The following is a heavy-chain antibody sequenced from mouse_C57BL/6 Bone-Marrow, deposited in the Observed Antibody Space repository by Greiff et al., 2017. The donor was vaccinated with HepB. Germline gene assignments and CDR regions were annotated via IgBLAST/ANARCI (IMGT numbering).Heavy chain of an antibody. CDR1: GYTFTDYY. D-gene: IGHD1-1*01. CDR3: ARGSITTVVATRYYFDY. J-gene: IGHJ2*01. CDR2: INPNNGGT. V-gene: IGHV1-26*01. Sequence: EVQLQQSGPELVKPGASVKISCKASGYTFTDYYMNWVKQSHGKSLEWIGDINPNNGGTSYNQKFKGKATLTVDKSSSTAYMELRSLTSEDSAVYYCARGSITTVVATRYYFDYWGQGTTLTVSS.